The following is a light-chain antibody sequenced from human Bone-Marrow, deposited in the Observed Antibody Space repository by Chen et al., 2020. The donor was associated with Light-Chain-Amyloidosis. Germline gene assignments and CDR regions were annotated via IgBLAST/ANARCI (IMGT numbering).Light chain of an antibody. CDR1: NIGSTS. CDR2: DDG. J-gene: IGLJ3*02. CDR3: QVWDRSSDRPV. Sequence: SYVLTQPSSVSVAPGQTATIACGGNNIGSTSVHWYQQTPGQAPLLFVYDDGDRPSGIPERLSGSNSGNTATLTISRVEAGDEADYYCQVWDRSSDRPVFGGGTKLTVL. V-gene: IGLV3-21*02.